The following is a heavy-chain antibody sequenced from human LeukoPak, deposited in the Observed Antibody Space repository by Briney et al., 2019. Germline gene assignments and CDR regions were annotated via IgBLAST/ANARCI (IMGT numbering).Heavy chain of an antibody. V-gene: IGHV3-23*01. CDR1: GFTFSSYA. CDR3: AKSYIHSSSWYESYWFDP. D-gene: IGHD6-13*01. J-gene: IGHJ5*02. Sequence: PGGSLRLSCAASGFTFSSYAMSWVRQAPGKGLEWVSAISGSGGSTYYADSVKGRFTISRDNSKNTLYLQMNSLRAEDTAVYYCAKSYIHSSSWYESYWFDPWGQGTLVTVSS. CDR2: ISGSGGST.